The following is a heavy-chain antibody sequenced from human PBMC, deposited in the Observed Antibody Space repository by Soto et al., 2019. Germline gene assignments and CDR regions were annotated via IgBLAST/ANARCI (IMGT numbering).Heavy chain of an antibody. V-gene: IGHV4-39*07. J-gene: IGHJ5*02. Sequence: SETLSLTCTVSGGSISSSSYYWGWIRQPPGKGLEWIGSIYYSGSTYYNPSLKSRVTISVDTSKNQFSLKLSSVTAADTAVYYCARDPGSGSYYGWFDPWGQGTQVTVSS. D-gene: IGHD3-10*01. CDR3: ARDPGSGSYYGWFDP. CDR1: GGSISSSSYY. CDR2: IYYSGST.